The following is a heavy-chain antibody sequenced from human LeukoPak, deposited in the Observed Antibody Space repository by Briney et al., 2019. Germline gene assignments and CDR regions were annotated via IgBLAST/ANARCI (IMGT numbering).Heavy chain of an antibody. D-gene: IGHD1-26*01. Sequence: ASVKVSCKASGYTFTSYYMHWVRQAPGQGLEWMGIINPSGGSTSYAQKFRGRVTMTRDMSTSTVYMELSSLRSEDTAVYYCARDALIVGANDYWGQGTLVTVSS. CDR1: GYTFTSYY. CDR2: INPSGGST. J-gene: IGHJ4*02. CDR3: ARDALIVGANDY. V-gene: IGHV1-46*01.